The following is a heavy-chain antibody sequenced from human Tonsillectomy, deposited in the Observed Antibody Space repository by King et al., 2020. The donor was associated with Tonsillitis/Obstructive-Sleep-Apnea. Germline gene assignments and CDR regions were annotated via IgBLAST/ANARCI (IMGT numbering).Heavy chain of an antibody. D-gene: IGHD3-10*01. V-gene: IGHV1-18*01. Sequence: VQLVQSGAEVKKPGASVKVSCQASGYTFTSYGISWVRQAPGQGLEWMGWISAYNGNTNYAQKLQGRVIMITDTSTSTAYMELRSLRSDDTAVYYCARDLLLWFGDHDAFDIWGQGTMVTVSS. CDR2: ISAYNGNT. CDR1: GYTFTSYG. CDR3: ARDLLLWFGDHDAFDI. J-gene: IGHJ3*02.